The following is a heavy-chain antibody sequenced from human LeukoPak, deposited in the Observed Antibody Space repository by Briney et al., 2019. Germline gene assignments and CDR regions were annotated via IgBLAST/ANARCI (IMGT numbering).Heavy chain of an antibody. V-gene: IGHV3-64D*09. CDR1: GFTFSSFA. D-gene: IGHD2/OR15-2a*01. CDR3: VKDLRSDFMGVLSRYLSY. CDR2: ISRNGGSA. J-gene: IGHJ4*02. Sequence: PGGSLRLSCSASGFTFSSFAMHWVRQAPGKGLEYVAAISRNGGSAYYADSVKGRFTISRDNSKSTLYLQMSSRRAEDTAVYLCVKDLRSDFMGVLSRYLSYWGQGTLVTVSS.